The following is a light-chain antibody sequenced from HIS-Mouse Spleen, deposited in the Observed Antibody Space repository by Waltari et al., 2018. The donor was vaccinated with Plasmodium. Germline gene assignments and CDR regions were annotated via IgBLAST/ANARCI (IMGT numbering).Light chain of an antibody. J-gene: IGLJ3*02. CDR1: ALPKKY. Sequence: SYELTQPPSVSVSPGQTARINCSGCALPKKYAYWYQQKSGQAPVLVIYEDSKRPSGIPERFSGSSSGTMATLTISGAQVEDEADYYCYSTDSSGNHRVFGGGTKLTVL. CDR2: EDS. CDR3: YSTDSSGNHRV. V-gene: IGLV3-10*01.